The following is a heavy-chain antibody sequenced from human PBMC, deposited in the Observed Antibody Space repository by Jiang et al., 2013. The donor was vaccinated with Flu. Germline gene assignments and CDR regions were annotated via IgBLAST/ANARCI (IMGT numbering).Heavy chain of an antibody. CDR3: AREDPGQYFDSGGFSSF. Sequence: PSQTLSLTCSVSGGAINSDDDSWSWIRQPPGKGLEWIGYIFNRGNANYNPSFHGRVAISVDTSKNQLFLRLNSVTAADTAMYFCAREDPGQYFDSGGFSSFLGQGTKVIVSS. CDR1: GGAINSDDDS. CDR2: IFNRGNA. J-gene: IGHJ3*01. D-gene: IGHD3-22*01. V-gene: IGHV4-30-4*08.